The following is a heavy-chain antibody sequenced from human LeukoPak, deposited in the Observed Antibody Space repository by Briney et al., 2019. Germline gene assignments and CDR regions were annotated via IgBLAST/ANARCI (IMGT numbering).Heavy chain of an antibody. CDR1: GGSISSSSYY. Sequence: SETLYLTCTVSGGSISSSSYYWGWIRQPPGKGLEWIGSIYYSGSTYYNPSLKSRVTISVDTSKNQFSLKLSSVTAADTAVYYCARDRPLGTAAAATAYFHHWGQGTLVTVSS. CDR2: IYYSGST. J-gene: IGHJ1*01. CDR3: ARDRPLGTAAAATAYFHH. V-gene: IGHV4-39*07. D-gene: IGHD6-13*01.